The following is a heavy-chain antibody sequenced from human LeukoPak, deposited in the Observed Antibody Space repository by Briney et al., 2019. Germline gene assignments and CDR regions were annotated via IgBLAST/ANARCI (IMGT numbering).Heavy chain of an antibody. CDR2: ISGSGGST. CDR3: AKRGGSGYHMYYFDY. D-gene: IGHD3-22*01. Sequence: PGGSLRLSCAASGFTFSSYAMSWVRQAPGKGLEWVSAISGSGGSTYYADSVKGRFTISRDNSKNTLYLQMNSLRAEDTAVYYCAKRGGSGYHMYYFDYWGQGTLVTVSS. J-gene: IGHJ4*02. CDR1: GFTFSSYA. V-gene: IGHV3-23*01.